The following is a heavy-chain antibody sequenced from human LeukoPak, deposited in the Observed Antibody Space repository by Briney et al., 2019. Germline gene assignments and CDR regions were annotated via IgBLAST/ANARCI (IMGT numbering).Heavy chain of an antibody. D-gene: IGHD3-10*01. CDR2: IYTSGST. CDR1: GGSISSGSYY. CDR3: ASSYGSGKRNYYYYMDV. J-gene: IGHJ6*03. V-gene: IGHV4-61*02. Sequence: SETLSLTCTVSGGSISSGSYYWSWIRQPAGKGLEWIGRIYTSGSTNYTPSLKSRVTISVDTSKNQFSLKLSSVTAADTAVYYCASSYGSGKRNYYYYMDVWGKGTTVTISS.